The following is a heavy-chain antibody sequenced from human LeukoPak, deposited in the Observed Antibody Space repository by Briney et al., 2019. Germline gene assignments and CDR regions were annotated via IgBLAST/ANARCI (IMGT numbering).Heavy chain of an antibody. D-gene: IGHD3-10*01. CDR3: AKGLRFLEWSILYGSGSYVPYYMDV. V-gene: IGHV4-61*02. J-gene: IGHJ6*03. CDR1: GDSISSGSYY. Sequence: SQTLSLTCTVSGDSISSGSYYWRWIRQPAGKGLEWIGRIYTSGSTNYNPSLRSRVTISVDTSKNQFSLKLSSVTAADTAVYYCAKGLRFLEWSILYGSGSYVPYYMDVWGKGTTVTVSS. CDR2: IYTSGST.